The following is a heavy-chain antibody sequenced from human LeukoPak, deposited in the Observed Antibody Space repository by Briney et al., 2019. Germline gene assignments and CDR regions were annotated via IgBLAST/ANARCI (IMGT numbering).Heavy chain of an antibody. Sequence: GGSLRLSCAASGYTLSNHWMTWVRQVPGRGPEWVANVNRDGSETYYLDSVKGRFTISRDNAKSSLNLQMNSLRAEDTALYYCVRNNAMDVWGQGTAVIVSS. D-gene: IGHD2-8*01. J-gene: IGHJ6*02. V-gene: IGHV3-7*03. CDR1: GYTLSNHW. CDR3: VRNNAMDV. CDR2: VNRDGSET.